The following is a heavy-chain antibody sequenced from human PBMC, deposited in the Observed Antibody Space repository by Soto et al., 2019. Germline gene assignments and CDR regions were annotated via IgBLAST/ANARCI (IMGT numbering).Heavy chain of an antibody. CDR2: IIPIFGTA. CDR1: GGTFSIYS. Sequence: ASVKVSCKASGGTFSIYSISWVRQAPGQGLEWMGGIIPIFGTANYAQKFQGRVTITADESTSTAYMELSSLRSEDTAVYYCERGRYGDYYIDYWGQGTLVTVSS. V-gene: IGHV1-69*13. CDR3: ERGRYGDYYIDY. D-gene: IGHD4-17*01. J-gene: IGHJ4*02.